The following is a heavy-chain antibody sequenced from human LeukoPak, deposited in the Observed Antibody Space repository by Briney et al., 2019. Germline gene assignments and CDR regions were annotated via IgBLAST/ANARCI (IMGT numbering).Heavy chain of an antibody. Sequence: GGSLRLSCAASGFTFSSYAMSWVRQAPGKGLEWVSAISGSGGSTYYADSVKGRFTISRDNSHNTLYLQMSSLTAEDTAVYYCAKGCGRDYDDRVFDIWGQGTMFTVSS. V-gene: IGHV3-23*01. J-gene: IGHJ3*02. D-gene: IGHD3-22*01. CDR2: ISGSGGST. CDR3: AKGCGRDYDDRVFDI. CDR1: GFTFSSYA.